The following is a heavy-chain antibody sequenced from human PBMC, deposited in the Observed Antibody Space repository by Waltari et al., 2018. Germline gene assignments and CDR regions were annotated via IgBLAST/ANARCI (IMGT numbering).Heavy chain of an antibody. V-gene: IGHV1-69*05. J-gene: IGHJ6*02. D-gene: IGHD4-17*01. CDR2: IIPIFGTA. Sequence: QVQLVQSGAEVKKPGSSVKVSCKASGGTFSSYAISWVRQAPGQGLEWMGGIIPIFGTANYAQKLQGRVTITTDESTSTAYMELSSMRSEDTAVYYCARDKRYSPVPLGDSSLRMYGMDVWGQGTTVTVSS. CDR3: ARDKRYSPVPLGDSSLRMYGMDV. CDR1: GGTFSSYA.